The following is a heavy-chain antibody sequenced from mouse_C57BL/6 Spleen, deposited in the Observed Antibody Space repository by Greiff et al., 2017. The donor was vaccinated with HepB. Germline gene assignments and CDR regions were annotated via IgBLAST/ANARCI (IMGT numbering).Heavy chain of an antibody. V-gene: IGHV1-69*01. CDR2: IDPSDSYT. Sequence: QVQLQQPGAELVMPGASVKLSCKASGYTFTSYWMHWVKQRPGQGLEWIGEIDPSDSYTNYNQKFKGKSTLTVDKSSNTAYMQLSSLTSEDSAVYYCARSDYYGSSLYYFDYWGQGTTLTVSS. J-gene: IGHJ2*01. CDR3: ARSDYYGSSLYYFDY. D-gene: IGHD1-1*01. CDR1: GYTFTSYW.